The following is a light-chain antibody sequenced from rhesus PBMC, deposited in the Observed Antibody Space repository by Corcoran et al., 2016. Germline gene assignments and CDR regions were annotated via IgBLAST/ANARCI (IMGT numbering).Light chain of an antibody. Sequence: DIQMTQSPSSLSASVGDTVTITCRASQGISSWLAWYQQKPGKAPKLLIYKASSLQSGVPSRLSGSGSGTDFPLTIRSRQSEDFATYYCQQYSSRPLTFGGGTKVELK. J-gene: IGKJ4*01. CDR3: QQYSSRPLT. CDR1: QGISSW. CDR2: KAS. V-gene: IGKV1-22*01.